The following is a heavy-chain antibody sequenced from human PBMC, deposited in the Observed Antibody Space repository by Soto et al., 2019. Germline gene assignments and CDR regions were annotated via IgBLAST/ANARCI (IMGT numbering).Heavy chain of an antibody. Sequence: QITLKESGPTLVKPTQTLTLTCTFSGFSLSTSGVGVGWIRQPPGKALEWLALIYWDDDKRYSPSLKSRLTVTKDTAKNQVVLTMTNMDPVDTATYYCAHSRRSVEATAAWFDPWGQGTLVTVSS. CDR3: AHSRRSVEATAAWFDP. CDR2: IYWDDDK. V-gene: IGHV2-5*02. CDR1: GFSLSTSGVG. D-gene: IGHD1-26*01. J-gene: IGHJ5*02.